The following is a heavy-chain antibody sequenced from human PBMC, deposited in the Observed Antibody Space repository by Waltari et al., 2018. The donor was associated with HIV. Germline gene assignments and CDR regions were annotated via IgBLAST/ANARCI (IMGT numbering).Heavy chain of an antibody. V-gene: IGHV3-30*18. D-gene: IGHD1-26*01. CDR1: GFTFSNCG. CDR2: ISFDGRNE. CDR3: AKEGWELLQFGYYFDY. Sequence: QVQLVESGGGVVQPGKSLRLSCAASGFTFSNCGLHWFRQAPGKGLDWVAVISFDGRNEYYADSVKGRFTISRDNSKNTVYLQMNSLRADDTAVYYCAKEGWELLQFGYYFDYWGQGTLVTVSS. J-gene: IGHJ4*02.